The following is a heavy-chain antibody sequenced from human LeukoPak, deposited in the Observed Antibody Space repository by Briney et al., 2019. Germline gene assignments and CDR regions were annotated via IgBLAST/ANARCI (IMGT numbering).Heavy chain of an antibody. D-gene: IGHD3-22*01. V-gene: IGHV4-30-4*01. CDR3: ARERGRYYDSSPN. CDR2: IYYSGST. CDR1: GGSISSGDYY. Sequence: PSETLSLTCTVSGGSISSGDYYWSWIRQPPGKGLEWIGYIYYSGSTYYNPSLKSRLTISVDTSKNQFSLKLSSVTAVDTAVYYCARERGRYYDSSPNWGQGTLVTVSS. J-gene: IGHJ4*02.